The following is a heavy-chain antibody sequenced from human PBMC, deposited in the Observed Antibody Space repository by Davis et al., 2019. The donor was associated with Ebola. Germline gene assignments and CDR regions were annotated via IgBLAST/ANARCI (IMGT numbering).Heavy chain of an antibody. CDR3: AHSIHMAAARPVDY. Sequence: SGPTLVKPTQTLTLTCTFSGFSLTTSGVGVGWIRQPPGKALEWLALIYWNDDKRYSPSLNSRLTITEDTSKNQVVLTMTNMDPVDTATYYCAHSIHMAAARPVDYWGQGTLVTVSS. J-gene: IGHJ4*02. CDR2: IYWNDDK. CDR1: GFSLTTSGVG. V-gene: IGHV2-5*01. D-gene: IGHD6-6*01.